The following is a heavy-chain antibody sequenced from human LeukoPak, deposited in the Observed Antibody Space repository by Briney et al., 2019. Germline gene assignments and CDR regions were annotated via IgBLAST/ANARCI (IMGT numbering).Heavy chain of an antibody. CDR3: AREEMTTVGASYYFFALDV. CDR1: GFFVSSNY. V-gene: IGHV3-66*02. D-gene: IGHD4-11*01. J-gene: IGHJ6*02. CDR2: MYSGGIT. Sequence: GGSLRLSCAASGFFVSSNYMTWVRQTPGKGLEWVSVMYSGGITYHADSVKGRFTISRDNSKNMLYLQMNSLRPDDTGVYYCAREEMTTVGASYYFFALDVWGQGTTVTVSS.